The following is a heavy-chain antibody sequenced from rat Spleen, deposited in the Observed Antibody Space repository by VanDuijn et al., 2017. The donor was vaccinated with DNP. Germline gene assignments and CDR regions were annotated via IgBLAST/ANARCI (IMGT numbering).Heavy chain of an antibody. J-gene: IGHJ2*01. CDR1: GYSITSSYR. V-gene: IGHV3-3*01. CDR3: ARYPGS. D-gene: IGHD4-3*01. CDR2: INSAGST. Sequence: EVQLQESGPGLVKPSQSLSLTCSVTGYSITSSYRWNWIRKFPGNKLEWMGYINSAGSTNYNPSLKSRISITRDTSKNQFFLQLNSVTTEDTATYYCARYPGSWGQGVMVTVSS.